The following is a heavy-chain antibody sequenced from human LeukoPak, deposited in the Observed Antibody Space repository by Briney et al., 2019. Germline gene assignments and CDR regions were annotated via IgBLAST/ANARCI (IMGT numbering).Heavy chain of an antibody. Sequence: PSGTLSLTCAVSGGSISSSNWWSWVRQPPGKGLEWIGEINHSGSTNYNPSLKSRATISVDTSKNQFSLKLSSVTAADTAVYYCARFKSANYYGSGSYYNGFDYWGQGTLVTVSS. CDR3: ARFKSANYYGSGSYYNGFDY. J-gene: IGHJ4*02. CDR2: INHSGST. CDR1: GGSISSSNW. V-gene: IGHV4-4*02. D-gene: IGHD3-10*01.